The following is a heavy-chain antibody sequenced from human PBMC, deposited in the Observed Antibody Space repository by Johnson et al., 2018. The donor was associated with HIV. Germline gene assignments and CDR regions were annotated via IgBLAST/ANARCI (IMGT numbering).Heavy chain of an antibody. V-gene: IGHV3-20*04. Sequence: EVQLVESGGNVERPGGSLRLSCAASGFTFDEYGMSWVRQAPGKGLEWVSGINWNGGNTANADFVKGRFTISRDNVKNSLYLQMNSLRAEDTAVYYCARGGLLWFGHPADWGQGTMVTVSS. CDR1: GFTFDEYG. J-gene: IGHJ3*01. CDR3: ARGGLLWFGHPAD. CDR2: INWNGGNT. D-gene: IGHD3-10*01.